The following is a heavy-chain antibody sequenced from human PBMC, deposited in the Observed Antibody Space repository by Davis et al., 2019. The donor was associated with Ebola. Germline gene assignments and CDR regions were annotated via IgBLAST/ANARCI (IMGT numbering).Heavy chain of an antibody. CDR2: MNPNSGNT. J-gene: IGHJ4*02. Sequence: ASVKVSCKASGYPFTNYDINWVRQAPGQGLEWMGWMNPNSGNTGYAQEFKGRVTMTRDTSISTAYMELSSLRSDDTAVYFCARSSSWYPLDYWGQGTLVTVSS. D-gene: IGHD6-13*01. V-gene: IGHV1-8*01. CDR1: GYPFTNYD. CDR3: ARSSSWYPLDY.